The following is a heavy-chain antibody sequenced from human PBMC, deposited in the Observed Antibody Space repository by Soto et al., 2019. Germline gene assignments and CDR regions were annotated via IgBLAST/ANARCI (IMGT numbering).Heavy chain of an antibody. Sequence: SETLSLTCTVSGGSISSYYWSWIRQPPGKGLEWIGYIYYSGSTNYNPSLKSRVTISVDKSKNQFSLKLSPVTAADTAVYYCARHAPEFHCSGGSCYSSWFDPWGQGTLVTVSS. CDR2: IYYSGST. J-gene: IGHJ5*02. D-gene: IGHD2-15*01. V-gene: IGHV4-59*08. CDR1: GGSISSYY. CDR3: ARHAPEFHCSGGSCYSSWFDP.